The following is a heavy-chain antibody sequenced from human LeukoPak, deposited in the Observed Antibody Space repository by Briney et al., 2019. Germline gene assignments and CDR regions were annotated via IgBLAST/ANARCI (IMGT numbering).Heavy chain of an antibody. CDR1: GGSISNYY. J-gene: IGHJ6*03. Sequence: PSEPLSLTCTVSGGSISNYYWSWLRQPPGEGLEWIGYIYYSGSTNYNPSLKSRVTISVDTSKNQFSLKLSSVTAADTAVYYCARRTGRMFGERYYYYHYMDVWGKGTTVTISS. CDR2: IYYSGST. V-gene: IGHV4-59*12. D-gene: IGHD3-10*02. CDR3: ARRTGRMFGERYYYYHYMDV.